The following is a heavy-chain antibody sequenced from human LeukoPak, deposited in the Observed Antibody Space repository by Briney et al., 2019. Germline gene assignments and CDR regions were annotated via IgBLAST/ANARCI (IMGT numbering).Heavy chain of an antibody. CDR2: IYYSGST. CDR3: ARRSYGSGSYFDY. D-gene: IGHD3-10*01. CDR1: GGSIGSGGYY. V-gene: IGHV4-31*03. Sequence: PSETLSLTCTVSGGSIGSGGYYWSWIRQHPGKGLEWIGYIYYSGSTYYNPSLKSRVTISVDTSKNQFSLKLSSVTAADTAVYYCARRSYGSGSYFDYWGQGTLVTVSS. J-gene: IGHJ4*02.